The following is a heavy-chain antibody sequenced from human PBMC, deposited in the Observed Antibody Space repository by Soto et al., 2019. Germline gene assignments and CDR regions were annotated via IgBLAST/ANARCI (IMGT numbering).Heavy chain of an antibody. CDR3: ARGRRTIFGVVSNWFDP. V-gene: IGHV1-2*04. J-gene: IGHJ5*02. Sequence: ASVKVSCKASGCTFTGYYMHWVRQAPGQGLEWMGWINPNSGGTNYAQKFQGWVTMTRDTSISTAYMELSRLRSDDTAVYYCARGRRTIFGVVSNWFDPWGQGTLVTVSS. D-gene: IGHD3-3*01. CDR2: INPNSGGT. CDR1: GCTFTGYY.